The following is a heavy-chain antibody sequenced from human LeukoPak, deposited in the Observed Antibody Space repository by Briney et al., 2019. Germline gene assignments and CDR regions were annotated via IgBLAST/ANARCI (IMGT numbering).Heavy chain of an antibody. J-gene: IGHJ4*02. D-gene: IGHD5-12*01. Sequence: AGGSLRLSCAASGFAFSDYYMSWIRQAPGKGLEWVSYISTSGATIYYADSVKGRFTISRDNAKNSLYLQMNTLRADDTAVYYCARDLGGYSGPSAYWGQGTLVTVSS. CDR3: ARDLGGYSGPSAY. V-gene: IGHV3-11*01. CDR2: ISTSGATI. CDR1: GFAFSDYY.